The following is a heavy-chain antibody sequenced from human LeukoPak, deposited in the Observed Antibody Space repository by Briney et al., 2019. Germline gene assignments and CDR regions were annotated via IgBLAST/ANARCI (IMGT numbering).Heavy chain of an antibody. V-gene: IGHV3-30*04. J-gene: IGHJ4*02. CDR2: ISYDGSNK. CDR1: GFTFSSYA. D-gene: IGHD2-2*02. CDR3: ARSRGYCSSTICYRY. Sequence: GGSLRLSCAASGFTFSSYAMHWVRQAPGKGLEWVAVISYDGSNKYYADSVKGRFTISRDNSKNTLYLQMNSLRAEDTAVYYCARSRGYCSSTICYRYWGQGTLVTVSS.